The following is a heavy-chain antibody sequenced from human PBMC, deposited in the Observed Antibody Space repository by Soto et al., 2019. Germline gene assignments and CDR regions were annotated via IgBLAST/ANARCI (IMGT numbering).Heavy chain of an antibody. CDR2: MYYSGST. D-gene: IGHD1-26*01. CDR3: ARDRRWELPPNWFDP. J-gene: IGHJ5*02. V-gene: IGHV4-61*01. CDR1: GGSVSSVSYY. Sequence: PSETLSLTCTVSGGSVSSVSYYWSWIRQPPGKGLEWIGYMYYSGSTNYNPSFKSRVTMSVDTSKNQFSLKLSSVTAADTAVYYCARDRRWELPPNWFDPWGQGTLVTVSS.